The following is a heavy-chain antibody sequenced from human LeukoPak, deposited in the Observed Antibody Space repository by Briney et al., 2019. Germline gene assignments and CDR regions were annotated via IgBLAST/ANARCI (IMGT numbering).Heavy chain of an antibody. J-gene: IGHJ4*02. CDR2: INPNSGGT. CDR1: GYTLTDYY. D-gene: IGHD3-22*01. CDR3: ARVGYYESSGYYEY. V-gene: IGHV1-2*06. Sequence: PGASVKVSCKASGYTLTDYYMHWVRQAPGQGLEWMGRINPNSGGTNYAQKFQGRVTMTRDTSISTVYMELSRLRSDDTAVYYCARVGYYESSGYYEYWGQGTLVTASS.